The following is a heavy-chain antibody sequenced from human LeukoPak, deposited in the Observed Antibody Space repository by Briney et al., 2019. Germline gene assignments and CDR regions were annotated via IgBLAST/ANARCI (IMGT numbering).Heavy chain of an antibody. V-gene: IGHV1-2*02. J-gene: IGHJ4*02. D-gene: IGHD3-22*01. CDR3: ASWKEGTMILFDY. CDR1: GYTFSGYY. CDR2: INPKSGGT. Sequence: GASVKVSCKTSGYTFSGYYMQWVRQAPGQGLEWMGWINPKSGGTNYAQKFQGRVTMTRDTSISTAYMELSRLRSDDTAVYYCASWKEGTMILFDYWGQGTLVTVSS.